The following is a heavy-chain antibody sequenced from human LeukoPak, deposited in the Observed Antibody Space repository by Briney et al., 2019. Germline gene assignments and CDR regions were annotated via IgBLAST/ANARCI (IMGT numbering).Heavy chain of an antibody. CDR1: GGSISSYY. J-gene: IGHJ4*02. D-gene: IGHD3-10*01. Sequence: PSETLSLTCTVSGGSISSYYWSWIRQPPGKGLEWIGYIYYSGSTNYNPSLKGRVTISVDTSKNQFSLKLSSVTAADTAVYYCARDGRYYGSGSYFDYWGQGTLVTVSS. V-gene: IGHV4-59*01. CDR2: IYYSGST. CDR3: ARDGRYYGSGSYFDY.